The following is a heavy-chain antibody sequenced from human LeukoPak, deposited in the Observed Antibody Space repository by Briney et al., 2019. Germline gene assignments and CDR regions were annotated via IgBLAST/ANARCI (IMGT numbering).Heavy chain of an antibody. CDR2: ISSSSSYI. Sequence: GGSLRLSCAASGFTLSSYSMNWVRQAPGKGLEWVSSISSSSSYIYYADSVKGRFTISRDNAKNSLYLQMNSLRAEDTAVYYCARGIAVAGIDYWGQGTLVTVSS. CDR1: GFTLSSYS. CDR3: ARGIAVAGIDY. D-gene: IGHD6-19*01. V-gene: IGHV3-21*01. J-gene: IGHJ4*02.